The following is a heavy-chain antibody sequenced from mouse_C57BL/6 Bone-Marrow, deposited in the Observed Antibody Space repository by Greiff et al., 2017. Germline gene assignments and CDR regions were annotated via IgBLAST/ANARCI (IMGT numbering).Heavy chain of an antibody. Sequence: EVQRVESGGGLVKPGGSLKLSCAASGFTFSSYAMSWVRQTPEKRLEWVATISDGGSYTYYPDNVKGRFTISRDNAKNNLYLQMSHLESEDTAMYYCARGWLLRGAYWGQGTLVTVSA. CDR2: ISDGGSYT. V-gene: IGHV5-4*01. CDR1: GFTFSSYA. D-gene: IGHD2-3*01. J-gene: IGHJ3*01. CDR3: ARGWLLRGAY.